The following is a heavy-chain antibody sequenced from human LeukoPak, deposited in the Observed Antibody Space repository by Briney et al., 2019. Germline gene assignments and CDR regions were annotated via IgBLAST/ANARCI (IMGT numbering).Heavy chain of an antibody. CDR1: GYNFTIYW. CDR2: IYPGDSHT. J-gene: IGHJ3*02. CDR3: ARPGWGHDGFDI. Sequence: GESLKISCKGSGYNFTIYWIGWVRQMPGKGLEWMGIIYPGDSHTKYSPSFQGQVTISADKSITTAYVEWTSLQAADTAMYYCARPGWGHDGFDIWGQGTMVTVSS. V-gene: IGHV5-51*01. D-gene: IGHD7-27*01.